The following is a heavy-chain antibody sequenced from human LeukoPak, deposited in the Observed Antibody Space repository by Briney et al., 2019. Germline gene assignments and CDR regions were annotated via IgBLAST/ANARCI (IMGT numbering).Heavy chain of an antibody. D-gene: IGHD3-3*02. J-gene: IGHJ3*02. CDR3: ARYRPSKGAFDI. Sequence: PSETLSLSCTVSGGSISSYYWSWIRQPPGKGLVWIWYIYYSWSTTYNPSLKIRVTISVDTSKNQFSLKLSSVTAADTAVYYCARYRPSKGAFDIWGQGTMVTVSS. CDR2: IYYSWST. V-gene: IGHV4-59*08. CDR1: GGSISSYY.